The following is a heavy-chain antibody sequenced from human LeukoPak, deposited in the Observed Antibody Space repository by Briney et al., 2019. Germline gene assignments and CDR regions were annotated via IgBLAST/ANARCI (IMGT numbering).Heavy chain of an antibody. Sequence: GGSLRLSCAAFGFYFRDHWMDWVRQAPGKGLEWVGHIKTDGSETYYLDSLKGRISISRDNTNNALYLQMNSLRVEDTAVYYCVKNDGWFHLAQWGQGTLVTVSS. CDR3: VKNDGWFHLAQ. J-gene: IGHJ4*02. CDR1: GFYFRDHW. V-gene: IGHV3-7*03. CDR2: IKTDGSET. D-gene: IGHD6-19*01.